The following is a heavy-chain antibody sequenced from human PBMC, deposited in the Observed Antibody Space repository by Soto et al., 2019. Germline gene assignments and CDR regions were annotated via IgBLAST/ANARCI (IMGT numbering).Heavy chain of an antibody. Sequence: QVQLEQSGAEVKQPGSSVRVSCKTSGGTFSTYAINWVRQAPGQGLEWMGAIIPLLGTADYSQKFQGRVPITADESTSTAYMGLCSLRSDDTAVYFCARPKGTYSSGYYYFDFWGQGTLVTVSS. V-gene: IGHV1-69*01. CDR2: IIPLLGTA. J-gene: IGHJ4*02. CDR1: GGTFSTYA. D-gene: IGHD6-19*01. CDR3: ARPKGTYSSGYYYFDF.